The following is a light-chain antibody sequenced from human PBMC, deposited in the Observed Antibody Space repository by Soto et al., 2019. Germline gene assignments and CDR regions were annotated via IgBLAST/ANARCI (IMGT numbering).Light chain of an antibody. J-gene: IGKJ1*01. CDR3: LQHSTYPLT. CDR1: QGIRND. Sequence: DIQMTQFPSSLSASVGDRVTITCRASQGIRNDLGWYQQKPGKAPKRLIYAPSSLQSGVPSRFSGSGSRTEFTLAISSLQPEDSATFYCLQHSTYPLTFGQGTKVEIK. CDR2: APS. V-gene: IGKV1-17*01.